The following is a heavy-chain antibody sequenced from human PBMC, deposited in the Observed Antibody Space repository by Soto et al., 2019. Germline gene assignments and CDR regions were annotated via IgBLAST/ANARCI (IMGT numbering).Heavy chain of an antibody. J-gene: IGHJ4*01. D-gene: IGHD6-19*01. CDR2: ISHDGSNK. CDR1: GFTFSSYG. Sequence: GGSLRLSCAASGFTFSSYGMHWVRQAPGKGQEWVAVISHDGSNKYYADSVKGRFTISRDNSKNTLYLQMNSLRAEDTAVYYCAKDIGSGWDGYHFDYWGHPTLVTVSS. V-gene: IGHV3-30*18. CDR3: AKDIGSGWDGYHFDY.